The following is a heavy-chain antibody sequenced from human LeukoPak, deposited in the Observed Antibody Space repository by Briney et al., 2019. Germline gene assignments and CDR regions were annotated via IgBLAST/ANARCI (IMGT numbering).Heavy chain of an antibody. D-gene: IGHD1-26*01. CDR1: GFTFSSYG. CDR2: ISYDGSNK. V-gene: IGHV3-30*18. J-gene: IGHJ4*02. Sequence: GGSLRLSCAASGFTFSSYGMHWVRQAPGKGLEWVAVISYDGSNKYYADSVKGRFTISRDNSKNTLYLQMNSLRAEDTAVYYCAKGREVDYWGQGTLVTVSS. CDR3: AKGREVDY.